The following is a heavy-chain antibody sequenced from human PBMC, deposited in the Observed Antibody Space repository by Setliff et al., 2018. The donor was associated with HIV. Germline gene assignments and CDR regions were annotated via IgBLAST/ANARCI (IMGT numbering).Heavy chain of an antibody. CDR3: AKDGEYYDSSGFSY. CDR1: GFSFRNYA. J-gene: IGHJ4*02. D-gene: IGHD3-22*01. V-gene: IGHV3-23*01. CDR2: ISGRGDNT. Sequence: PGGSLRLSCTASGFSFRNYAMSWVRQAPGKGLEWVSAISGRGDNTHYADSVKGRFTISRDNSKDTMFLQMNSVRAEDTAVYYCAKDGEYYDSSGFSYWGQGTPVTVSS.